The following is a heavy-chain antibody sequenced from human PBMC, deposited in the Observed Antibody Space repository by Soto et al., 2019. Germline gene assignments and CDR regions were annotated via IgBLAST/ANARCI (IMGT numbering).Heavy chain of an antibody. J-gene: IGHJ6*02. CDR3: ARDLGGSGRLDV. Sequence: SETLSLTCAVSGGSISSGGYSWSWIRQPPGKGLEWIGYIYHSGSTSYNPSLRSRVTISVDRSKNQFSLKLSSVTAADTAVYYCARDLGGSGRLDVWGQGTTVTVSS. CDR2: IYHSGST. D-gene: IGHD3-10*01. CDR1: GGSISSGGYS. V-gene: IGHV4-30-2*01.